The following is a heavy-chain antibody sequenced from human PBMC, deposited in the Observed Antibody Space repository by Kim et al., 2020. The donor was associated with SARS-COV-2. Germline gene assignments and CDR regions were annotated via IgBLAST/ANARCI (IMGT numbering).Heavy chain of an antibody. D-gene: IGHD3-22*01. CDR2: ISTTGTTI. Sequence: GSLRLSCAASGFAFSDYCMIWIRQAPGKGLEWVSYISTTGTTIYYADSVKGRFTISRDNAKNSLFLQMNSLRAEDTAVYYCARVSYDSSGYLDYWGQGTLVTVSS. CDR1: GFAFSDYC. V-gene: IGHV3-11*01. CDR3: ARVSYDSSGYLDY. J-gene: IGHJ4*02.